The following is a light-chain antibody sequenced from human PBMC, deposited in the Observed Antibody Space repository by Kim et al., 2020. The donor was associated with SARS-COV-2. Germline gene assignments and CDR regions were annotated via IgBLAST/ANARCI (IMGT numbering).Light chain of an antibody. Sequence: SPGVRATLSCRASQSVSDSNLAWYQHKPGRAPRLLIYGASTRATVIPDRFSGSGSGTDFTLTISRLEPEDFARYYCQQYGYSPWTFGQGTKVLIK. CDR3: QQYGYSPWT. V-gene: IGKV3-20*01. CDR2: GAS. J-gene: IGKJ1*01. CDR1: QSVSDSN.